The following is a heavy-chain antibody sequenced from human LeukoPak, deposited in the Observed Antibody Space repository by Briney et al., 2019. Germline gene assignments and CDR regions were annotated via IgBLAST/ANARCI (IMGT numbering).Heavy chain of an antibody. V-gene: IGHV1-2*02. CDR1: GYTFTGYY. CDR2: INPNSGGT. J-gene: IGHJ4*02. CDR3: ARDLTHRRNYDSSGYQIVPAF. Sequence: GASVKVSCKASGYTFTGYYMHWVRQAPGQGLEWMGWINPNSGGTNYAQKFQGRVTMTRDTSISTAYMELSSLRSDDTAVYYCARDLTHRRNYDSSGYQIVPAFWGQGTLVTVSS. D-gene: IGHD3-22*01.